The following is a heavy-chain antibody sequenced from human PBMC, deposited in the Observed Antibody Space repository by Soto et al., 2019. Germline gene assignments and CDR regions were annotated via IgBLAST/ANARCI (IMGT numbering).Heavy chain of an antibody. V-gene: IGHV1-69*13. CDR1: GGTFSSYA. Sequence: GASVKVSCKASGGTFSSYAISWVRQAPGQGLEWMGGIIPIFGTANYAQKFQGRVTITADESTSTAYMELSSLRSEDTAVYYCAGSIIGYSSAGGVHWFDPWGQGTLVTVSS. D-gene: IGHD6-25*01. CDR2: IIPIFGTA. J-gene: IGHJ5*02. CDR3: AGSIIGYSSAGGVHWFDP.